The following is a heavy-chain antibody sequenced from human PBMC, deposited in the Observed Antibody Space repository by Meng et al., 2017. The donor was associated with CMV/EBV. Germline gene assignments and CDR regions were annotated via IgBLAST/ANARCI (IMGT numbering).Heavy chain of an antibody. CDR3: ARDKLSIAARPDYYYGMDV. J-gene: IGHJ6*02. CDR2: IYPGDSDT. Sequence: GRSLRLSWKGSGYSFTSYWIGWVRQMPGKGLEWMGIIYPGDSDTRYSPSFQGQVTISADKSISTAYLQWSSLKASDTAMYYCARDKLSIAARPDYYYGMDVWGQGTTVTVSS. D-gene: IGHD6-6*01. CDR1: GYSFTSYW. V-gene: IGHV5-51*01.